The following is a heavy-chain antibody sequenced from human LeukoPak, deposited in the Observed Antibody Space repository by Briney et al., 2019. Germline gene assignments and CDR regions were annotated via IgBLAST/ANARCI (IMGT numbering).Heavy chain of an antibody. Sequence: SETLSLTCTVSGGSISSSAYYWGWIRQSPGKGLEWIGTISYSGSTYYNPSLKSRLTISVDTSKNQFSLRLSSAAAADTAVYYCARHHYFWSGYYNAFDMWGQGTMVTVSS. CDR2: ISYSGST. CDR1: GGSISSSAYY. J-gene: IGHJ3*02. CDR3: ARHHYFWSGYYNAFDM. V-gene: IGHV4-39*01. D-gene: IGHD3-3*01.